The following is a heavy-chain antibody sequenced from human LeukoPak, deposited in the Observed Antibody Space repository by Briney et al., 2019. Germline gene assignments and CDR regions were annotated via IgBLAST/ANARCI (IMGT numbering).Heavy chain of an antibody. V-gene: IGHV4-4*01. CDR2: IYHSGST. Sequence: SGTLSLTCAVSGGSISSSNWWSWVRPTPGKGLEWIGGIYHSGSTTYNPSLKRRVTISVDKSKNQFSLKLSSVTASDTAVYCCAGSIPYSDYVWGLDYWGQGTLVTVSS. D-gene: IGHD3-16*01. CDR3: AGSIPYSDYVWGLDY. CDR1: GGSISSSNW. J-gene: IGHJ4*02.